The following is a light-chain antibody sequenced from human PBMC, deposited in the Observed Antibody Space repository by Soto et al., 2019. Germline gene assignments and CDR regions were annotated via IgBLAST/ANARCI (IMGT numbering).Light chain of an antibody. Sequence: QSVLAQPASVSGSPGQSITISCTGTRGDVENYNLVSWYQHHPGTAPKLIIYEGTKRPSGVSNRFSGSESGNTASLTISGLQAEDEADYYCCSHAGSSTYVFGTGTKAPS. CDR3: CSHAGSSTYV. CDR1: RGDVENYNL. J-gene: IGLJ1*01. V-gene: IGLV2-23*01. CDR2: EGT.